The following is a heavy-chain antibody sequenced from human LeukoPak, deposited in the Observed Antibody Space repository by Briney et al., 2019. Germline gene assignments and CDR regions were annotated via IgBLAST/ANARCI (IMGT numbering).Heavy chain of an antibody. CDR2: IYHSGST. D-gene: IGHD6-13*01. Sequence: SETLSLTCAVSGGSISSGGYSWSWIRQPPGKGLEWIGYIYHSGSTYYNPSLKSRVTISVDRSKNQFSLKLSSVTAADTAVYYCARARRWQQLSDGVDVWGQGTTVTVSS. J-gene: IGHJ6*02. CDR1: GGSISSGGYS. V-gene: IGHV4-30-2*01. CDR3: ARARRWQQLSDGVDV.